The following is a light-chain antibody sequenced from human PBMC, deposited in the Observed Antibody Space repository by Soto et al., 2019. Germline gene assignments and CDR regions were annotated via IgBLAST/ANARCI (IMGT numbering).Light chain of an antibody. CDR1: SSDVGGYNS. CDR3: SSYSSTSTRV. V-gene: IGLV2-14*01. J-gene: IGLJ3*02. CDR2: DVS. Sequence: QSALTQPASVSGSPGQSITISCSGTSSDVGGYNSVSWYQQYPGTAPKLLIYDVSYRPSGISTRFSGSKSGDTASLTISGLQAGDEADYFCSSYSSTSTRVYGGGTKLTVL.